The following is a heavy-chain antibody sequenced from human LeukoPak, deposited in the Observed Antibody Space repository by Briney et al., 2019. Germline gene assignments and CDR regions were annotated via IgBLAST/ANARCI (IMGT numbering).Heavy chain of an antibody. D-gene: IGHD1-14*01. J-gene: IGHJ4*02. V-gene: IGHV3-23*01. CDR3: AKYRTTNAPPRNFDY. Sequence: GGSLRLSCAASGFTFSSFAMIWVRQAPGRGLEWVSVIGSDSGGIVYADSVKGRFTISRDNSNNTLYLQMNSLRADDTAVYYCAKYRTTNAPPRNFDYWGQGTLVTVSS. CDR1: GFTFSSFA. CDR2: IGSDSGGI.